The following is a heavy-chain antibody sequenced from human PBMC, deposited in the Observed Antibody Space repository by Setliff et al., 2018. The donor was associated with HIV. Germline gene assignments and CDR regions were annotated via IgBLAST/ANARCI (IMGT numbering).Heavy chain of an antibody. V-gene: IGHV4-61*02. CDR2: IYTSGST. CDR1: GGSSSTSDYY. CDR3: ARFAYYSDSGGYYHH. D-gene: IGHD3-22*01. J-gene: IGHJ4*02. Sequence: SETLSLTCTVSGGSSSTSDYYWNWIRQPAGKGLEWIGRIYTSGSTNYNPSLKSRVTMSVDTSKNQFSLKLSSVTAADTAVYYCARFAYYSDSGGYYHHWGQGALVTVSS.